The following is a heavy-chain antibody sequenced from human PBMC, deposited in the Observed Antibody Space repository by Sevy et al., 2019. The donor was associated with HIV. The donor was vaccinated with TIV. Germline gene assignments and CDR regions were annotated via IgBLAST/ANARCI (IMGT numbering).Heavy chain of an antibody. CDR1: GFTFNIYS. CDR2: LSFGCGKI. V-gene: IGHV3-23*01. D-gene: IGHD2-8*01. CDR3: AREGCTKPHDY. J-gene: IGHJ4*02. Sequence: GESLKISCAASGFTFNIYSMSWVRQTPWKGLEWVATLSFGCGKINHADSVKGRFTMSRDDSKNAVYLQMNNLRVEDTAICYCAREGCTKPHDYWGQGTLVTVSS.